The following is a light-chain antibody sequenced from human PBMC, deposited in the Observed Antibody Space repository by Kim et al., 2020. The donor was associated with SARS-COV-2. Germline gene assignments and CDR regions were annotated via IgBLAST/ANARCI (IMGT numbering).Light chain of an antibody. Sequence: IQITQSPSSLSASVGDRVTITCRASQDISKYLVWYQQKPGKVPKVLIYAASALHSGVPSRFSGGGSGTDFTLTISSLQPEDAATYYCQKYNDSPLTFGQGTKVDIK. CDR2: AAS. CDR1: QDISKY. CDR3: QKYNDSPLT. J-gene: IGKJ1*01. V-gene: IGKV1-27*01.